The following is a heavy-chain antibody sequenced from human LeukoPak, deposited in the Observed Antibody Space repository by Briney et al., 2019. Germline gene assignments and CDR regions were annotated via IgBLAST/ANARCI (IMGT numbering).Heavy chain of an antibody. J-gene: IGHJ6*03. V-gene: IGHV3-7*01. Sequence: GGSLRLSCAASGFTFSSYWMSWVRQAPGKGLECVANIKQDGSEKYYVDSVKGRFTISRDNAKNSLYLQMNSLRAEDTAVYYCARDGTDILTGYYHYYYYYYMDVWGKGTTVTVSS. D-gene: IGHD3-9*01. CDR1: GFTFSSYW. CDR2: IKQDGSEK. CDR3: ARDGTDILTGYYHYYYYYYMDV.